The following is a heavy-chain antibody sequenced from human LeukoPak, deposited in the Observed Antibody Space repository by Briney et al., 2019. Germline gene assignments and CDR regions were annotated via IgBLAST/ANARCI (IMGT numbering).Heavy chain of an antibody. V-gene: IGHV3-30*04. J-gene: IGHJ4*02. Sequence: RTGGSLRLSCAASGFTFSSYAMHWVRQAPGKGLEWVVVISYDGSNKYYADSVKGRFTISRDNSKNTLFLQMNTLRAEDTAVYYCARRAGAYSHPYDYWGQGTLVTVSS. CDR1: GFTFSSYA. D-gene: IGHD4/OR15-4a*01. CDR2: ISYDGSNK. CDR3: ARRAGAYSHPYDY.